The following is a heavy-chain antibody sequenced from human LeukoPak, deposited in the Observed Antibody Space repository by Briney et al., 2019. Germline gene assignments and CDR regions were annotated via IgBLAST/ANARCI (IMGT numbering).Heavy chain of an antibody. CDR1: GFTFSSYW. D-gene: IGHD2/OR15-2a*01. CDR2: IKQDGSEK. Sequence: GGSLRLSCAASGFTFSSYWMSWVRQAPGKGLEWVANIKQDGSEKYYVDSVKGRFTISRDNAKNSLYLQMNSLRAEDTAVYYCAIGGVIWRMDVWGQGTTVTVSS. CDR3: AIGGVIWRMDV. V-gene: IGHV3-7*01. J-gene: IGHJ6*02.